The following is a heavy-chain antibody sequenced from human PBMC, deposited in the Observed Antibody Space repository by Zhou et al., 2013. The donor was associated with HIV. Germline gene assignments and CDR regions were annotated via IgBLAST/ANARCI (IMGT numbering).Heavy chain of an antibody. CDR2: LSAHNGNT. CDR3: ARPDSSSYFVDAFDI. J-gene: IGHJ3*02. D-gene: IGHD3-22*01. CDR1: TYSFRTYG. Sequence: QTHLRQSGPEVKRPGASVRVSCMASTYSFRTYGLAWVRQAPGQGLEWMGWLSAHNGNTNYAQKFQDRITISTDTSAKTAYLQLRSLKSDDTAIYYCARPDSSSYFVDAFDIWGQGTKVIVSS. V-gene: IGHV1-18*01.